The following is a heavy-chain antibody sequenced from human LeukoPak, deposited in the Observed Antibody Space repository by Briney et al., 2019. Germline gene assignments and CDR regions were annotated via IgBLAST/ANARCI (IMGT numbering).Heavy chain of an antibody. Sequence: GGSLRLSCAASGFTFSTFSMNWVRQAPGKGLEWVSSTSSSSIYKYYTDSVKGRFSISRDNTKNSLSLQMNSLRVEDTAVYYCARAPYYYYDSGSGTRVTGNPDYWGQGTLVTVSS. V-gene: IGHV3-21*01. CDR2: TSSSSIYK. CDR3: ARAPYYYYDSGSGTRVTGNPDY. J-gene: IGHJ4*02. CDR1: GFTFSTFS. D-gene: IGHD3-10*01.